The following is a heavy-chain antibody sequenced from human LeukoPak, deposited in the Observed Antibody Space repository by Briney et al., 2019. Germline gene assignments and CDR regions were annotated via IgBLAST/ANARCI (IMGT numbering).Heavy chain of an antibody. CDR1: GFIFSNNA. CDR2: ITASGDRT. V-gene: IGHV3-23*01. CDR3: ARSTAASASDY. Sequence: GGSLRLSCAAAGFIFSNNAMTWVRQAPGKGLGWVSSITASGDRTFNADSVKGRFTISRDNSKNTLYLLMNSLRAEDTALYYCARSTAASASDYWGRGTLVTVSS. D-gene: IGHD6-13*01. J-gene: IGHJ4*02.